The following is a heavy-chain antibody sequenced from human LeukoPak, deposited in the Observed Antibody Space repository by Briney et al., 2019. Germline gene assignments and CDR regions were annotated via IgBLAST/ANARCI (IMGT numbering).Heavy chain of an antibody. CDR2: INPSGGSA. CDR3: AREGRDGYNYKGFDN. D-gene: IGHD5-24*01. J-gene: IGHJ4*02. CDR1: GYTFSSYC. V-gene: IGHV1-46*01. Sequence: ASVKVSCKASGYTFSSYCVHWVRQAPGQGLQWMGIINPSGGSASYAQKFQGRVTMTTDTSTSTVYMELSSLRSEDTAVYYCAREGRDGYNYKGFDNWGQGTLVTVSS.